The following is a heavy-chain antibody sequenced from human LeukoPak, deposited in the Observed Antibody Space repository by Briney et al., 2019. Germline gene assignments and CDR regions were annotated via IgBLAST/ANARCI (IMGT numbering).Heavy chain of an antibody. V-gene: IGHV1-69*13. Sequence: SVKVSCKASGGTFSSYAISWVRQAPGQGLEWMGGIIPIFGTANYAQKFQGRVTITADESTSTAYMELRSLRSDDTAVYYCARGVFRTEDGYSHWGQGTLVTVSS. CDR3: ARGVFRTEDGYSH. CDR2: IIPIFGTA. J-gene: IGHJ4*02. D-gene: IGHD5-24*01. CDR1: GGTFSSYA.